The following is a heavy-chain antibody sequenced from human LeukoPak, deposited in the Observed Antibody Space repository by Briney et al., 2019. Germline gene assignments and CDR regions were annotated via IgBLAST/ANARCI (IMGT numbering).Heavy chain of an antibody. CDR2: IYHSGST. CDR1: GGSISIGGYS. V-gene: IGHV4-30-2*01. J-gene: IGHJ3*02. D-gene: IGHD3-22*01. CDR3: ARILGDYYHSKYAFDI. Sequence: SQTLSLTCAVSGGSISIGGYSWSWLRQPPGKGLEWIGYIYHSGSTYYNPSLTSRVSISVYRSTNQFSLKLSSVTAADTAVYYCARILGDYYHSKYAFDIWGQGTMVTVSS.